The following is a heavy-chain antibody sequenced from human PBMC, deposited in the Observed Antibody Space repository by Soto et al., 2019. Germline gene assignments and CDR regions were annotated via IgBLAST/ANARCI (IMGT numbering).Heavy chain of an antibody. CDR2: ISGSGRTT. V-gene: IGHV3-23*01. CDR3: PNSHFGDGVCNDMIRYGMDV. J-gene: IGHJ6*02. Sequence: GGSLRLSCAASGFTFSSYAMNWVRQAPGKGLEWVSSISGSGRTTYNADSVKGRFIISRDDYKNTLSLKMNSLRAEDTAVYYCPNSHFGDGVCNDMIRYGMDVWGHGTTVTVSS. D-gene: IGHD2-8*01. CDR1: GFTFSSYA.